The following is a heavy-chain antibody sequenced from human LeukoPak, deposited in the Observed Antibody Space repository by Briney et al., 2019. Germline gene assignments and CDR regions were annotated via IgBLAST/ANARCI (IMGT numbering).Heavy chain of an antibody. V-gene: IGHV3-74*01. CDR2: INSDGSST. Sequence: GGSLRLSCAASGFTFSSYWMHWVRQAPGKGLVWVSRINSDGSSTSYADSVKGRFTISRDNAKNTLYLQMNSLRAEDTAVYYCAKVGHSGSYYAYWGQGTLVTVSS. D-gene: IGHD1-26*01. CDR3: AKVGHSGSYYAY. J-gene: IGHJ4*02. CDR1: GFTFSSYW.